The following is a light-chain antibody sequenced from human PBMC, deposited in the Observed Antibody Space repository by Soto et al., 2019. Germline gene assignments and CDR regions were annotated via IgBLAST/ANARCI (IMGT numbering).Light chain of an antibody. J-gene: IGLJ2*01. CDR3: SSYGGTNNLL. CDR1: SSDVGGYKY. Sequence: QSALTQPPSASGSPGQSVTISCTGTSSDVGGYKYVSWYQQHPGKAPKLMIFEVHKRPSGVPDRFSGSKSGNTASLTVSGLQDEDEADYYCSSYGGTNNLLFGGVTKLTVL. V-gene: IGLV2-8*01. CDR2: EVH.